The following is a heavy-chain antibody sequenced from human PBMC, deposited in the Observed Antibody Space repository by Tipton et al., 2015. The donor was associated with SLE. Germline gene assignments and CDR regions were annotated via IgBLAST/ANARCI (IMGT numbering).Heavy chain of an antibody. D-gene: IGHD6-19*01. V-gene: IGHV4-4*02. CDR2: IYHSGST. CDR3: ARHHGSGWLYGLDV. Sequence: TLSLTCAVSGGSISSGNWWIWVRQPPGKGLEWIGEIYHSGSTNYNPSLKSRVTISLDASKNQLSLKLSSVTAADTAVYYCARHHGSGWLYGLDVWGQGTTVTVSS. CDR1: GGSISSGNW. J-gene: IGHJ6*02.